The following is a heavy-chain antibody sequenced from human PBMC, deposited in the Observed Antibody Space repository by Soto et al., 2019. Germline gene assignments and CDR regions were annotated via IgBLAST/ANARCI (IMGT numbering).Heavy chain of an antibody. D-gene: IGHD2-21*02. CDR2: FDPEGGEA. V-gene: IGHV1-24*01. CDR1: GHTLTEFS. Sequence: ASVKVSCKISGHTLTEFSIHWVRQAPGKGLEWMGGFDPEGGEAIYAQKWHGRVTVTEDTVTDTAYLELSGLKSDDTAVYYCARDGSGGDCYEFWGQGTTVTVSS. J-gene: IGHJ6*02. CDR3: ARDGSGGDCYEF.